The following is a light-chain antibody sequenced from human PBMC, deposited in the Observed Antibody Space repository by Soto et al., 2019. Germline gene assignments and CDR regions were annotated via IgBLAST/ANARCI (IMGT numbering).Light chain of an antibody. CDR1: QTVRNNY. J-gene: IGKJ4*01. V-gene: IGKV3-20*01. CDR3: QQFSSYPLT. CDR2: DAS. Sequence: EFGLTQSAGTLSLSPGERATLSWRASQTVRNNYLAWYQQKTGQAPRLLIYDASSRATGIPDRFSGGGSGTDFTLTISRLEPEDFAVYYCQQFSSYPLTFGGGTKVDIK.